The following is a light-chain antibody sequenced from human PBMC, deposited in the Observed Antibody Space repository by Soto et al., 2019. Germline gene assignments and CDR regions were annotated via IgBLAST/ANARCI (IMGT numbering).Light chain of an antibody. CDR1: QSINSNL. J-gene: IGKJ1*01. V-gene: IGKV3-20*01. CDR3: HQYGSSPGT. CDR2: GSS. Sequence: EVVLTQSPGTLSLSPGERATLSCRASQSINSNLLAWFQQKLGQAPRLLIYGSSSRATGIPDRFSGSGSGAVFTLTISRLEPEDFAVYYCHQYGSSPGTFGQGTKVEIK.